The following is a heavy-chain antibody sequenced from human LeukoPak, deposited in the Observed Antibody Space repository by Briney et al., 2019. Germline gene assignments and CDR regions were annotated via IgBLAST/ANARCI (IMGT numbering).Heavy chain of an antibody. J-gene: IGHJ4*02. CDR1: GFTFSSYG. CDR2: IRYDGSSK. D-gene: IGHD3-10*01. V-gene: IGHV3-30*02. Sequence: GGSLRLSCAGSGFTFSSYGLHWVRQAPGKGLEWVAFIRYDGSSKFYADSVKGRFTISRDNSKNTLYLQMNSLRAEDTAVYYWAKDLGVRGVPAAFDYLGQGTLGTGS. CDR3: AKDLGVRGVPAAFDY.